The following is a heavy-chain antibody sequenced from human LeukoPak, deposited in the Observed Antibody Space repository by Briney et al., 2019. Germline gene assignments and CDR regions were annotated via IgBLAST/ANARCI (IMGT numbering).Heavy chain of an antibody. CDR1: GFTFSSYE. V-gene: IGHV3-48*03. D-gene: IGHD1-1*01. CDR2: ISSSGSTI. CDR3: AKGLERESRLDS. J-gene: IGHJ4*02. Sequence: GGSLRLSCAASGFTFSSYEMNWVRQAPGKGLEWVSYISSSGSTIYYADSVKGRFTIPRDNSKNTLYLQMNSLRAEDTALYYCAKGLERESRLDSWGQGTLVTVSS.